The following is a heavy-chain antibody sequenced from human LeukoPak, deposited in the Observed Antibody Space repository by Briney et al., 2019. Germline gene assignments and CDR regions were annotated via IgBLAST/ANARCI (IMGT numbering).Heavy chain of an antibody. V-gene: IGHV1-69*04. J-gene: IGHJ4*02. CDR2: IIPILGIA. CDR3: ARVYSNYDDY. Sequence: SVKVSCKTSGGTFSTYAISWVRQAPGQGLEWMGRIIPILGIANYAQKFQGRVTITADKSTSTAYMELSSLRSEDTAVYYCARVYSNYDDYWGQGTLVTVSS. CDR1: GGTFSTYA. D-gene: IGHD4-11*01.